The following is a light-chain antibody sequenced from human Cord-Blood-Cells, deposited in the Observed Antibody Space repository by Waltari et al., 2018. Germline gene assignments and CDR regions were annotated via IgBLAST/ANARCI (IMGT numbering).Light chain of an antibody. J-gene: IGKJ1*01. V-gene: IGKV4-1*01. CDR3: QQYYSTPPT. CDR1: QSVLYSSNNKNY. Sequence: DIVMTQSPDSLAVSLGERATINCKSSQSVLYSSNNKNYLAWYQQKPGQPPKLLIYWASTRESGVPDRFRGSGSGTDFTLTSSSLQAEDVAVYYCQQYYSTPPTFGQGTKVEIK. CDR2: WAS.